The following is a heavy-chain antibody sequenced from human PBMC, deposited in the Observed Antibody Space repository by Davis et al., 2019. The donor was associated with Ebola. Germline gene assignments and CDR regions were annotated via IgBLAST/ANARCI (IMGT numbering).Heavy chain of an antibody. CDR2: ISGSGGST. V-gene: IGHV3-23*01. CDR3: AKNLELILYYYYGMDV. CDR1: GFTFSSYA. D-gene: IGHD1-7*01. J-gene: IGHJ6*02. Sequence: PGGSLRLSCAASGFTFSSYAMSWVPQAPGKGLEWVSAISGSGGSTYYADSVKGRFTISRDNSKNTLYLQMNSLRAEDTAVYYCAKNLELILYYYYGMDVWGQGTTVTVSS.